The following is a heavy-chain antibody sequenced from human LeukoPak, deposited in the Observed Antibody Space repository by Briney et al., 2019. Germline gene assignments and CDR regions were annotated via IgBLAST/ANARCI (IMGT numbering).Heavy chain of an antibody. V-gene: IGHV4-59*01. CDR2: VSNSGSP. Sequence: SETLSLTCTVSGVSISSYYWSWIRHPSGKGLEWIGLVSNSGSPTHNPSLKSRVTISEDTAKNQVSLNLTSVTAADTAVYYCVRHCGGGCWLIDYWGQGTLVTVSS. J-gene: IGHJ4*02. CDR1: GVSISSYY. CDR3: VRHCGGGCWLIDY. D-gene: IGHD2-21*02.